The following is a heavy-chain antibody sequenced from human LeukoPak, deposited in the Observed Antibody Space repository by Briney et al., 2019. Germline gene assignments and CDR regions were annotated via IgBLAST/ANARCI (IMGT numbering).Heavy chain of an antibody. CDR3: ATLSLDSSGYHDY. Sequence: PSETLSLTCAVSGYSISIGYYWVWIRQPPGKGLEWIGSIYHSGSTYYNPSLKSRVTISVDTSKNQFSLKLSSVTAADTAVYYCATLSLDSSGYHDYWGQGTLVTVSS. D-gene: IGHD3-22*01. CDR1: GYSISIGYY. J-gene: IGHJ4*02. V-gene: IGHV4-38-2*01. CDR2: IYHSGST.